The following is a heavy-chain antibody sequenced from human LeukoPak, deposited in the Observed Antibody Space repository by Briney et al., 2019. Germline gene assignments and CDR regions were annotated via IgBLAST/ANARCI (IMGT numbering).Heavy chain of an antibody. Sequence: GGSLRLSCAASGFTFSSYSMDWVRQAPGKGLEWVSSISSSSSYIYYADSVKGRFTISRDNAKNSLYLQMNSLRAEDTAVYYCARGYSNYPIDYWGQGTLVTVSS. D-gene: IGHD4-11*01. CDR3: ARGYSNYPIDY. CDR2: ISSSSSYI. J-gene: IGHJ4*02. CDR1: GFTFSSYS. V-gene: IGHV3-21*01.